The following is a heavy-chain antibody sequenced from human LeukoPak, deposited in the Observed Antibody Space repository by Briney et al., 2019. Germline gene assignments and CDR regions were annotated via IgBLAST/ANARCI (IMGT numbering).Heavy chain of an antibody. CDR2: ISSSSSYI. J-gene: IGHJ4*02. CDR3: ARDRGSYFDY. V-gene: IGHV3-21*01. D-gene: IGHD1-26*01. Sequence: GGSLRLSCAASGFTFSSYSMNRVRQAPGKGLEWVSSISSSSSYIYYADSVKGRFTISRDNAKNSLYLQMNSLRAEDTAVYYCARDRGSYFDYWGQGTLVTVSS. CDR1: GFTFSSYS.